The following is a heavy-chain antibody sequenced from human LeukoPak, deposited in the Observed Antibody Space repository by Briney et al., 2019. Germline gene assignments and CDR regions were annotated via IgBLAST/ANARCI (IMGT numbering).Heavy chain of an antibody. V-gene: IGHV3-53*01. D-gene: IGHD6-13*01. Sequence: GGSLRLSCAASEFTVSSNYMSWVRQAPGKGLEWVSVIYSGGGTYYADFVKGRFTISRDNSKNTLYLQMNSLRAEDTAVYYCARGLSIAAAGRTYWGQGTLVTVSS. CDR3: ARGLSIAAAGRTY. CDR1: EFTVSSNY. CDR2: IYSGGGT. J-gene: IGHJ4*02.